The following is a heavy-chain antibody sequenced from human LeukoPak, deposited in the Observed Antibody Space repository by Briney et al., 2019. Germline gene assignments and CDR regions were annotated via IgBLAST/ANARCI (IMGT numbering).Heavy chain of an antibody. V-gene: IGHV3-21*01. Sequence: PGGSLRLSCAASGFTFSSYSMNWVRQAPGKGLEWVSSISGSSSYIYYADSVKGRFTISRDNAKNSLYLQINSLRAEDTAVYYCARVPYSSSWYYYYYMDVWGKGTTVTVSS. J-gene: IGHJ6*03. CDR3: ARVPYSSSWYYYYYMDV. CDR2: ISGSSSYI. D-gene: IGHD6-13*01. CDR1: GFTFSSYS.